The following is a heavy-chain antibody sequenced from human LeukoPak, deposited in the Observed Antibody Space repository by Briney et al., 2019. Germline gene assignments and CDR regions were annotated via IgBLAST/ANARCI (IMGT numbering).Heavy chain of an antibody. V-gene: IGHV1-69*13. J-gene: IGHJ4*02. CDR1: GGTFSSYA. Sequence: EASVKVSCKASGGTFSSYAISWVRQAPGQGLEWMGGIIPIFGTANYAQKFQGRVTITADESTSTAYMELSSLRSEDTAVYYCARRRGYSYGQFDYWGQGTLVTVSS. D-gene: IGHD5-18*01. CDR3: ARRRGYSYGQFDY. CDR2: IIPIFGTA.